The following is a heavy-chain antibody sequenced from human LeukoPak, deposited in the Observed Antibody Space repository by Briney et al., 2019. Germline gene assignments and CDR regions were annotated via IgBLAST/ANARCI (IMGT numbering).Heavy chain of an antibody. Sequence: PSETLSLTCTVSGGSINTDSYYCSWIRQPPGKGLEWIGYIYHSGSAYYNPSLKSRVTISVDRSKNQFSLKLSSVTAADTAVYYCARGYPPYGGYYFDYWGQGTPVTVSS. CDR1: GGSINTDSYY. V-gene: IGHV4-30-2*01. CDR3: ARGYPPYGGYYFDY. J-gene: IGHJ4*02. CDR2: IYHSGSA. D-gene: IGHD4-17*01.